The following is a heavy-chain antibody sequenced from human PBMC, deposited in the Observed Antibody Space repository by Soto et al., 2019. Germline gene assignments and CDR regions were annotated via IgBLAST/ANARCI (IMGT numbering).Heavy chain of an antibody. Sequence: SETLSLTCTVSGGSISSSSYYWGWIRQPPGKGLEWIGSIYYSGSTYYNPSLKSRVTISVDTSKNQFSLKLSSVTAADTAVYYCARLIYYYYYYYGMDVWGQGTTVTVS. D-gene: IGHD1-26*01. J-gene: IGHJ6*02. V-gene: IGHV4-39*01. CDR2: IYYSGST. CDR1: GGSISSSSYY. CDR3: ARLIYYYYYYYGMDV.